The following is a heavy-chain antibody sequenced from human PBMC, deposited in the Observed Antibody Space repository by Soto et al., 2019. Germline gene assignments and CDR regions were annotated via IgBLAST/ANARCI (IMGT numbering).Heavy chain of an antibody. CDR3: AKRGVDTFGLSY. CDR1: GFTFSSFW. J-gene: IGHJ4*02. V-gene: IGHV3-74*01. D-gene: IGHD3-10*01. CDR2: INTDGSST. Sequence: EVQLVESGGGLVQPGGSLRLSCVVSGFTFSSFWMHWVRQAPGEGLAWVSRINTDGSSTSYADSVKGRFTISRDNAKNTLYLQMNSLRVEDTAMYYCAKRGVDTFGLSYWGQGTLVTVSS.